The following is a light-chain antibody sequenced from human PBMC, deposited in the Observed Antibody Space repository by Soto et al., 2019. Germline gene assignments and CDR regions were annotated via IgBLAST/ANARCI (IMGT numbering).Light chain of an antibody. J-gene: IGLJ1*01. V-gene: IGLV1-40*01. CDR1: SSNIGAGYD. CDR3: SSYTPPNPLV. Sequence: QSVLTQPPSVSGAPGQRVTISCTGSSSNIGAGYDVHWYQQLPGTAPKLLIYDNSNRPSGVPDRFSGSKSGTSASLAITGLRGEDGADYCCSSYTPPNPLVFGTGTKVTV. CDR2: DNS.